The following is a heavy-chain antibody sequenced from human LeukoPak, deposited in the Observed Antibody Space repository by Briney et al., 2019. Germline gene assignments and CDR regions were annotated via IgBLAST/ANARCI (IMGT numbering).Heavy chain of an antibody. CDR2: IIPIFGTA. Sequence: ASVKVSCKASGGTFSSYAISWVRQAPGQGLEWMGGIIPIFGTANYAQKFQGRVTITADESTSTAYMELSSLRSEVTAVYYCARTMGIFKLPYDYWGQGTLVTVSS. D-gene: IGHD7-27*01. CDR3: ARTMGIFKLPYDY. J-gene: IGHJ4*02. V-gene: IGHV1-69*01. CDR1: GGTFSSYA.